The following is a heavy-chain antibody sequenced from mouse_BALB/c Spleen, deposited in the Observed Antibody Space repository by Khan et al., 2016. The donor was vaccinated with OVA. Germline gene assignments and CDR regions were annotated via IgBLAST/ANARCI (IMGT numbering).Heavy chain of an antibody. Sequence: QIQLVQSGPELKKPGETVKISCKASGYNFKDYVMNWVKQSPGEGLKWMGWMNTYTGEPTYGDDFKGRFAFSLETSASTAYLQINSLNSEDTATYFCVRVHGGYWGQGTTLTVSS. CDR3: VRVHGGY. CDR2: MNTYTGEP. V-gene: IGHV9-3-1*01. CDR1: GYNFKDYV. J-gene: IGHJ2*01.